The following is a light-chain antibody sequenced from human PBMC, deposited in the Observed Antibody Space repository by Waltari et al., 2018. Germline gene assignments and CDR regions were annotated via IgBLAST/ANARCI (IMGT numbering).Light chain of an antibody. V-gene: IGLV4-69*01. CDR1: SGHTSNA. Sequence: LVLPQSPSPSASLGAPVKLTCTPRSGHTSNAFAWQQQQPEKGPRYLMKVYSDGSHSKGDEIPDRFSGSSSGAERYLTISSVQSGDEADYYCQTGGHGTWVFGGGTKLTVL. J-gene: IGLJ3*02. CDR3: QTGGHGTWV. CDR2: VYSDGSH.